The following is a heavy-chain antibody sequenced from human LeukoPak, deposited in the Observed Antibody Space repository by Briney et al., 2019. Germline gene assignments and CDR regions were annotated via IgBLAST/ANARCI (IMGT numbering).Heavy chain of an antibody. CDR2: ISYDGSNK. V-gene: IGHV3-30*04. CDR1: GFTFSSYA. Sequence: GGSLRLSCAASGFTFSSYAMHWVRQAPGKGLEWVAVISYDGSNKYYADSVKGRFTISRDNSKNTLYLQMNSLRAEDTAVYYCASSYSSDWYSRWIDYWGQGTLVTVS. D-gene: IGHD6-19*01. CDR3: ASSYSSDWYSRWIDY. J-gene: IGHJ4*02.